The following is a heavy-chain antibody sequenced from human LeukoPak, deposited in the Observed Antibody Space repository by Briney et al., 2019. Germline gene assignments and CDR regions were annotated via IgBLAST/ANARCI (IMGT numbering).Heavy chain of an antibody. Sequence: SETLSLTCTVSGGSISSGSYYWSWIRQPAGKGLEWIGRIYTSGSTNYNPSLKSRVTISVDTSKNQFSLKLSSVTAADTAVYYCARDAWAAAGPDYWGQGTLVTVSS. CDR1: GGSISSGSYY. D-gene: IGHD6-13*01. CDR3: ARDAWAAAGPDY. CDR2: IYTSGST. V-gene: IGHV4-61*02. J-gene: IGHJ4*02.